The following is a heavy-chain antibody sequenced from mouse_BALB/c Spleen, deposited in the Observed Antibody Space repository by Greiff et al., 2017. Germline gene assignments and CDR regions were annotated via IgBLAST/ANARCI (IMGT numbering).Heavy chain of an antibody. J-gene: IGHJ4*01. CDR1: GFTFSSYA. Sequence: DVKLVESGGGLVKPGGSLKLSCAASGFTFSSYAMSWIRQTPEKRLEWVASISSGGSTYYPDSVKGRFTISRDNARNILYLQMSSLRSEDTAMYYFARGSYYYGSSYGALDYWGQGTSVTVSS. V-gene: IGHV5-6-5*01. CDR2: ISSGGST. CDR3: ARGSYYYGSSYGALDY. D-gene: IGHD1-1*01.